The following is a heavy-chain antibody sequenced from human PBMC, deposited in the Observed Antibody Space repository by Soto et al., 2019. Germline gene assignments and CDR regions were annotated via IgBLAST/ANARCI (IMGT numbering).Heavy chain of an antibody. J-gene: IGHJ3*02. CDR1: GFNFRNYA. CDR3: TKALYCSSHSCSWRGDTFHI. D-gene: IGHD2-2*01. Sequence: GGSLRLSCTASGFNFRNYAMSWVRQAPGKGLEWVSIISSNGESTYHTGATYYADSERGRFTISRDNSKNTLSLQMNSLRAEDTAVYFCTKALYCSSHSCSWRGDTFHIWGQGTMVTV. V-gene: IGHV3-23*01. CDR2: ISSNGESTYHTGAT.